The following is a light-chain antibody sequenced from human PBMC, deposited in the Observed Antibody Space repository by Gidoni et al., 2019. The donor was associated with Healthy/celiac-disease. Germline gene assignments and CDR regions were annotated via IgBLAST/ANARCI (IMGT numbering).Light chain of an antibody. CDR1: QSVLYSSNNKNY. Sequence: DIVMTQSPASLAVSLGERATINCKSSQSVLYSSNNKNYLAWYQQKPGQPPKLLIYWASTRESGVPDRFSGSGSGTDFTLTISSLQAEDVAVYYCQQYYSTHWTFGQGTKVEIK. J-gene: IGKJ1*01. CDR3: QQYYSTHWT. CDR2: WAS. V-gene: IGKV4-1*01.